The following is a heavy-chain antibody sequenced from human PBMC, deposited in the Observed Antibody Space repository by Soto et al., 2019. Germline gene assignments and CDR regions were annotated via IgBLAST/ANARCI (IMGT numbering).Heavy chain of an antibody. Sequence: SETLSLTCVVSDKSISKDIWWNWVRQPPGQGLEWIGEVHHTKGALYNPALRSRVTVSADLFNSKIFLEVHSLGAADTAMYYCARQIYDSDTGPNFQYYFDSWGQGTPVTVSS. V-gene: IGHV4-4*02. D-gene: IGHD3-22*01. J-gene: IGHJ4*02. CDR2: VHHTKGA. CDR1: DKSISKDIW. CDR3: ARQIYDSDTGPNFQYYFDS.